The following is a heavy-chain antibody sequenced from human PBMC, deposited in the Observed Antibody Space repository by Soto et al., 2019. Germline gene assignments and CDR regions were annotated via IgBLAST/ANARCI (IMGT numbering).Heavy chain of an antibody. D-gene: IGHD6-19*01. J-gene: IGHJ5*02. CDR1: GFTFSNYG. CDR2: IRYDGSNK. Sequence: QVQLVQSGGGVVQPGRSLRLSCAASGFTFSNYGMHWVRQAPGKGLEWVAIIRYDGSNKYYADSVTGRFTISRDNSKNTVYLQMNSLRVEDTTVYYCARGRSAVAGTFDPWGQGTLVTVSS. CDR3: ARGRSAVAGTFDP. V-gene: IGHV3-33*01.